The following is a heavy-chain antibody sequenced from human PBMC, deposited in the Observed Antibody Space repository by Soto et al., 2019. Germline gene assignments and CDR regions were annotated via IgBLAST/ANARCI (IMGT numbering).Heavy chain of an antibody. J-gene: IGHJ5*02. CDR2: MNPGSGDT. V-gene: IGHV1-8*01. D-gene: IGHD3-16*01. CDR1: GYSFTNND. CDR3: ARMATFGSLNWFDP. Sequence: ASVKFSCKASGYSFTNNDVSWVRQATGQGLEWMGWMNPGSGDTGYAQKFQVRVTMTRDISIATAYMELSSLRSDDTAIYYCARMATFGSLNWFDPWGQGTLVTVSS.